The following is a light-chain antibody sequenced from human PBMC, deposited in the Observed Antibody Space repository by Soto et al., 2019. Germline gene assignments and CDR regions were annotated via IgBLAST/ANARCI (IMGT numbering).Light chain of an antibody. CDR3: CSYAGSYTYV. V-gene: IGLV2-11*01. CDR1: SSDVGGYNF. CDR2: HVI. Sequence: QSALTEPRSVSGSPGQSVTISCTGTSSDVGGYNFVSWYQQHPYKAPKLMIYHVITRPSGVPDRFSGSKSGDTASLTISGLQAEDEADYYCCSYAGSYTYVFGTGTKVTVL. J-gene: IGLJ1*01.